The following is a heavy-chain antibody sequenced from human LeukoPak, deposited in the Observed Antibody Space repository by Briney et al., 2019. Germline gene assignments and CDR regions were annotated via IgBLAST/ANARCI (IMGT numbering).Heavy chain of an antibody. J-gene: IGHJ4*02. CDR2: IYYSGST. CDR1: GSSMSSDYY. V-gene: IGHV4-38-2*02. Sequence: PSETLSLTCTVSGSSMSSDYYWGWIRQPPGKGLKWIGSIYYSGSTYYNPSLKSRVTISVDASKNQFSLKLSSVTATDTAVYYCTSQNGDYFDYWGQGTLVTVSS. D-gene: IGHD4-17*01. CDR3: TSQNGDYFDY.